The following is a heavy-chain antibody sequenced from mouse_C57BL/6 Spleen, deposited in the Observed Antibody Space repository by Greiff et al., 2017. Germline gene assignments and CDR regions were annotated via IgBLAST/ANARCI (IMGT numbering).Heavy chain of an antibody. Sequence: QVQLKESGAELVRPGSSVKLSCKASGYTFTSYWMLWVKQRPIQGLEWIGNIDPTDSETHYNQKFKDKATLTVVKSTSTAYMQLSSLTSEDSAVYYCAACDSNYGTAYWGQGTLVTVSA. CDR1: GYTFTSYW. J-gene: IGHJ3*01. V-gene: IGHV1-52*01. CDR3: AACDSNYGTAY. CDR2: IDPTDSET. D-gene: IGHD2-5*01.